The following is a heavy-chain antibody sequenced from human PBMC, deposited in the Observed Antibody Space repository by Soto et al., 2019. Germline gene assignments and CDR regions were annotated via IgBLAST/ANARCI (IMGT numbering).Heavy chain of an antibody. V-gene: IGHV5-51*01. CDR1: GYRFFSYW. CDR3: ARLGGYDFSDGMDV. Sequence: ESLKISCKGSGYRFFSYWVGWVRQMPGRGLELMGIIYPGDSETRYSPLFQGQVSTSADKSISTAYLQWSSLKASDAATYYCARLGGYDFSDGMDVWGQGTTVTVSS. D-gene: IGHD3-16*01. CDR2: IYPGDSET. J-gene: IGHJ6*02.